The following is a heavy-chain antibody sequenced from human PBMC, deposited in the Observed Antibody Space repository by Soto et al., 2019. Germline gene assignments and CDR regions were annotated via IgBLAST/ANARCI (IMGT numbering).Heavy chain of an antibody. Sequence: GGSLRLSCAASGLTFSIYGMHWVRQAPGKGLEWVSVIWDDGSNKYYADSVKGRFTISRDNSKNTLYLQMNSLRVEDTAVYYCARELISSFRNHFDYWGQGTPVTVSS. CDR2: IWDDGSNK. J-gene: IGHJ4*02. D-gene: IGHD6-6*01. V-gene: IGHV3-33*01. CDR3: ARELISSFRNHFDY. CDR1: GLTFSIYG.